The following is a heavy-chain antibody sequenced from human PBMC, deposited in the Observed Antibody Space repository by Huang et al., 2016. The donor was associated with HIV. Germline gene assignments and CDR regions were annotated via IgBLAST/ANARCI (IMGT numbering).Heavy chain of an antibody. D-gene: IGHD2-21*02. J-gene: IGHJ4*02. CDR2: IRSKANSYAT. CDR1: GLTFSGSA. Sequence: EVQLVESGGGLVQPGGSLKLSCAASGLTFSGSAMHWVRQGCGKGLEWFGRIRSKANSYATAYAAAVKGRFTISREDSKNTAYLQMNSLKTEDTAVYYCWISVVTASGYWGQGTLVTVSS. V-gene: IGHV3-73*02. CDR3: WISVVTASGY.